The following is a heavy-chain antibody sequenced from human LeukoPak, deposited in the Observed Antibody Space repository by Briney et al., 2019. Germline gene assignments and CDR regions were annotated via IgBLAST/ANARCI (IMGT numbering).Heavy chain of an antibody. J-gene: IGHJ6*02. CDR3: ARRVATTSGSLSGMDV. V-gene: IGHV5-51*01. D-gene: IGHD3-10*01. CDR2: IFPGDSDT. CDR1: GYSFTSYL. Sequence: GEPLKVSWKVSGYSFTSYLIGWGRQMPGKGLEGIGMIFPGDSDTRYSPSFQGQVTISADKSISTAYLRWSSRKASDTAMYYRARRVATTSGSLSGMDVWGQGTTVTVSS.